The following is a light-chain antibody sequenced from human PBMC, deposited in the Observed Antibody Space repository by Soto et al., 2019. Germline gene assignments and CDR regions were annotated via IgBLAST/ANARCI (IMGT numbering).Light chain of an antibody. CDR3: QEYYSDPLT. CDR2: WAS. J-gene: IGKJ4*01. V-gene: IGKV4-1*01. Sequence: IVMTQFPESLAVSLGETATLNCETSQSVLYSSNNKNYLAWYQQKPGQSPELLIYWASTRESGVPDRFSGSGSGTDFTLTISSMQAEDVAVYYCQEYYSDPLTFGGGTKVDIK. CDR1: QSVLYSSNNKNY.